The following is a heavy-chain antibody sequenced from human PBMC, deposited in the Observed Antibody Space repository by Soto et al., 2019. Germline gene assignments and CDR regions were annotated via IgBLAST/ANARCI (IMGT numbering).Heavy chain of an antibody. CDR3: ARVVLLWFGEISSDAFDI. Sequence: GESLKISCKGSGYSFTSYWISWVRQMPGNGLEWMGRIDPSDSYTNYSPSFQGHVTISADKSISTAYLQWSRLKASDTDMYYCARVVLLWFGEISSDAFDIWGQGTMVTVSS. CDR2: IDPSDSYT. D-gene: IGHD3-10*01. CDR1: GYSFTSYW. J-gene: IGHJ3*02. V-gene: IGHV5-10-1*01.